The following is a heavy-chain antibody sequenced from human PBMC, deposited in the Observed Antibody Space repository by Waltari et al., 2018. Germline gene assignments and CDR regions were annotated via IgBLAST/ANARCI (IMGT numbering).Heavy chain of an antibody. CDR2: ITAGSSYI. CDR3: ARTSSPTRFGVVVDY. Sequence: EVQLVESGGGLVKPGGSLRLSCAASGFSFSSYGMNWVRQAPGKGLEWVSAITAGSSYIDSADPVKGRFTISRDNAENSLYLQMTGLRAEDTAIYYCARTSSPTRFGVVVDYWGQGALVTVSS. J-gene: IGHJ4*02. D-gene: IGHD3-3*01. CDR1: GFSFSSYG. V-gene: IGHV3-21*01.